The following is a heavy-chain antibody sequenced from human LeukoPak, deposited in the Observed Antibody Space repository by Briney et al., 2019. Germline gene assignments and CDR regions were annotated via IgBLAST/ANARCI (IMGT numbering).Heavy chain of an antibody. J-gene: IGHJ4*02. CDR1: GGSFSGYY. CDR3: ARGRWTIFGVAIDY. V-gene: IGHV4-34*01. D-gene: IGHD3-3*01. Sequence: SETLSLTCAVYGGSFSGYYWSWIRQPPGKGLEWIGEINHSGSTNYNPSLKSRVTISVDTSKNQFSLKLSSVTAADTAVYYCARGRWTIFGVAIDYWGQGTLVTVSS. CDR2: INHSGST.